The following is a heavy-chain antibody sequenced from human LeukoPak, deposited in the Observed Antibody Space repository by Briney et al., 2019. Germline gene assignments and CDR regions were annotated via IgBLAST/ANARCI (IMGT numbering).Heavy chain of an antibody. CDR3: ARDSGGVLRFLEWLLGSNYFDY. CDR2: INPNSGGT. Sequence: ASVKVSCKASGYTFTGYYMHWVRQAPGQGLEWMGWINPNSGGTNYAQKFQGRVTMTRDTSISTAYMELSRLRSDDTAVYYCARDSGGVLRFLEWLLGSNYFDYWGQGTLVTVSS. D-gene: IGHD3-3*01. J-gene: IGHJ4*02. CDR1: GYTFTGYY. V-gene: IGHV1-2*02.